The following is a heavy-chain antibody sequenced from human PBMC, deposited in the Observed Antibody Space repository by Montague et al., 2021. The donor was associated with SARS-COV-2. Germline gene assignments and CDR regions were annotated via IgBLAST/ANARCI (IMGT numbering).Heavy chain of an antibody. Sequence: SRRLSCAASGFTFSNYNMNWVRQAPGKGLEWVSYINYRSSTIFYADSVKGRFTISRDNAKNSLYLQMNSLRDEDTAVYYCARREIDIVLVPAATDYYYYYYMDVWGKGTTVTVSS. CDR3: ARREIDIVLVPAATDYYYYYYMDV. CDR2: INYRSSTI. J-gene: IGHJ6*03. D-gene: IGHD2-2*01. CDR1: GFTFSNYN. V-gene: IGHV3-48*02.